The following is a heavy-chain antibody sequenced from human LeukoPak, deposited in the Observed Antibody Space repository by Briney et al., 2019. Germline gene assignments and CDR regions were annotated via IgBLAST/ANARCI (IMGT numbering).Heavy chain of an antibody. CDR2: IIPIFGTA. CDR1: GGTFSSYA. D-gene: IGHD2-15*01. J-gene: IGHJ4*02. Sequence: VASVKVSCKASGGTFSSYAISWVRQAPGQGLEWMGRIIPIFGTANYAQKFQGRVTITTDESTSTAYMELSSLRSEDTAVYYCARDLARKSPSWYSPLDWGQGTLVTVSS. V-gene: IGHV1-69*05. CDR3: ARDLARKSPSWYSPLD.